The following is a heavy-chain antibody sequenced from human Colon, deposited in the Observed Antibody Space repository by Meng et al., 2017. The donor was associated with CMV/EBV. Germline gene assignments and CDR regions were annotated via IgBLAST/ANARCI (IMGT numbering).Heavy chain of an antibody. Sequence: GESLKISCAASGFTFSSYGMHWVRQAPGKGLEWVAFIRYDGSNKYYADSVKGRFTISRDNSKNTLYLQMNSLRAEDTAVYYCAKDTPSLMYCSGGSCYGMDVWGQGTTVTVSS. CDR2: IRYDGSNK. D-gene: IGHD2-15*01. J-gene: IGHJ6*02. CDR1: GFTFSSYG. V-gene: IGHV3-30*02. CDR3: AKDTPSLMYCSGGSCYGMDV.